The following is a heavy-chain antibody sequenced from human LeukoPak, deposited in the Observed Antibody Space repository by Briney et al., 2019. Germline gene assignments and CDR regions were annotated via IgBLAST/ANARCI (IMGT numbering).Heavy chain of an antibody. CDR1: GGTFSSYA. CDR3: ARESESREHFHY. Sequence: GASVKVSCKASGGTFSSYAISWARQAPGQGLEWMGWINTNTGTPAYAQDFTGRFVFSLDTSVSTAYLQITNLKAEDTAVYYCARESESREHFHYWGQGTLVTVSS. V-gene: IGHV7-4-1*02. J-gene: IGHJ4*02. D-gene: IGHD3-3*01. CDR2: INTNTGTP.